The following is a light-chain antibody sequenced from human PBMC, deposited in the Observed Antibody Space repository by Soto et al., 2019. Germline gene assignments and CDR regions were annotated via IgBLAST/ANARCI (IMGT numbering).Light chain of an antibody. CDR2: EVT. V-gene: IGLV2-14*01. J-gene: IGLJ1*01. Sequence: QSALTQPASVSGSPGQSITISCTGTSSDVGGYNYVSWYQQHVGKAPKLMIYEVTNRPSGVSNRFSGSKSGNTASLTISGLRAEDEADYYCSSFTSSSTLPYVFGTGTKVTVL. CDR1: SSDVGGYNY. CDR3: SSFTSSSTLPYV.